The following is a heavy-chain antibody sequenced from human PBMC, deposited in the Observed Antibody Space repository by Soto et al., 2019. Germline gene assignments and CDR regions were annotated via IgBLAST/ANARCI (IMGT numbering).Heavy chain of an antibody. CDR1: VFTFSTYA. CDR2: ISSSSSTI. V-gene: IGHV3-48*02. CDR3: ARGARISSPKFSFDY. Sequence: WWSLRLSCSASVFTFSTYAMNWFRQAPGKGLEWVSYISSSSSTIYYADSVKGRFTISRDNAKNSLYLQMNSLRDEDTAVYYCARGARISSPKFSFDYWGRGTLVTVSS. D-gene: IGHD6-6*01. J-gene: IGHJ4*02.